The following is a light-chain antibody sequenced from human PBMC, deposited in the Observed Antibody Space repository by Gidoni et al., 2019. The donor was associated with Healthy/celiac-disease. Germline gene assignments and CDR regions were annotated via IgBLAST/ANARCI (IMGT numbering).Light chain of an antibody. J-gene: IGKJ1*01. CDR1: QSFLYSSNNKND. CDR2: WAS. V-gene: IGKV4-1*01. Sequence: DIVMTQSPASLAVSLGERATINCKSSQSFLYSSNNKNDLAWYQQKPGQPPKLLIYWASTREAGVPDRFSGSGSGTDFTLTISSLQAEDVAVYYCQQYYSTPGTFGQGTKVEIK. CDR3: QQYYSTPGT.